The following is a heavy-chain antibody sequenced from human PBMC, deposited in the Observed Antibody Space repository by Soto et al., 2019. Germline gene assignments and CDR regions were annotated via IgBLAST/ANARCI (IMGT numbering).Heavy chain of an antibody. CDR2: IWYDGNNE. D-gene: IGHD3-16*01. CDR1: GFTFSRYG. Sequence: QVQLVESGGGVVQPGRSLRLSCAASGFTFSRYGMHWVRQAPGKGLEWVAVIWYDGNNENYGDSVKGRFTISRDNSKSTLYLQMNSLRAEDTAVYYCARDNQEGGFDYWGQGTLVTVSS. J-gene: IGHJ4*02. V-gene: IGHV3-33*01. CDR3: ARDNQEGGFDY.